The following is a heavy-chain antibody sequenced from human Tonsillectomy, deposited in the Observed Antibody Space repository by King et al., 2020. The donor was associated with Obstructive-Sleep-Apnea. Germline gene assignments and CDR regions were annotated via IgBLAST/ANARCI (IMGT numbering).Heavy chain of an antibody. V-gene: IGHV3-9*01. CDR2: ISWNSGSI. CDR1: GFTFDDYA. D-gene: IGHD7-27*01. CDR3: AKDRVSATGDGVFDP. J-gene: IGHJ5*02. Sequence: VQLVESGGGLVQPGRSLRLSCAASGFTFDDYAMHWVRQAPGKGLEWVSGISWNSGSIGYADSVKGRFTISRDNAKNSLYLQMISLRAEDTALYYCAKDRVSATGDGVFDPWGQGTLVTVSS.